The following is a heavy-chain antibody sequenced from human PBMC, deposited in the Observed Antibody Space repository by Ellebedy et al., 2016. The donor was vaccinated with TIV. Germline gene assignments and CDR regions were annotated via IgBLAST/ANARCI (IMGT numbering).Heavy chain of an antibody. Sequence: MPSETLSLTCTVSGGSISSYYWSWIRQPPGKGLEWIGYIYYSGSTNYNPSLKSRVTISVDTSKNQFSLKLSSVTAADTAVYYCARVGLTTYFQYYYGMDVWGQGTTVTVSS. CDR2: IYYSGST. J-gene: IGHJ6*02. D-gene: IGHD1-26*01. CDR1: GGSISSYY. CDR3: ARVGLTTYFQYYYGMDV. V-gene: IGHV4-59*01.